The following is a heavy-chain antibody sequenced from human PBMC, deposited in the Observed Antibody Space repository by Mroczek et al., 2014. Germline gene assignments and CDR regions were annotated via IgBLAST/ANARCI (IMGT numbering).Heavy chain of an antibody. D-gene: IGHD3-22*01. Sequence: KESGPGLVKPSETLSLTCTVSGGSISSYYWSWIRQPPGKGLEWIGYIYYSGSTNYNPSLKSRVTISVDTSKNQFSLKLSSVTAADTAVYYCARGGYYDTTRLGWFDPWGQGTLVTVSS. J-gene: IGHJ5*02. V-gene: IGHV4-59*01. CDR3: ARGGYYDTTRLGWFDP. CDR1: GGSISSYY. CDR2: IYYSGST.